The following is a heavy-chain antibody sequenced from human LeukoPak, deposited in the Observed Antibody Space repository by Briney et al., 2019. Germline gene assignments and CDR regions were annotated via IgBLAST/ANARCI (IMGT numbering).Heavy chain of an antibody. CDR2: ISSSSSYI. D-gene: IGHD2-2*02. CDR3: ARDLVPAAIYERNCFDP. V-gene: IGHV3-21*01. CDR1: GFTFSSYS. Sequence: PGASLRLSCAATGFTFSSYSMNWVRQAPGKGLEWVSSISSSSSYIYYADSVKGRFTISRDNAKNSPYLQMNSLSAEDTAVYYCARDLVPAAIYERNCFDPWGQGTLVTVSS. J-gene: IGHJ5*02.